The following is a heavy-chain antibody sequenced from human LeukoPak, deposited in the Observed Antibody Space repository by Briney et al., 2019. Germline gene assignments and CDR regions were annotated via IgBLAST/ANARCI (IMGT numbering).Heavy chain of an antibody. Sequence: SETLSLTCTVSGGSISSSSYYWGWIRQPPGKGLDWIGSIYYSGSTYYNPSLKSRVTISVDTSKNQFSLKLSSVTAADTAVYYCARGTPVEPFDYWGQGTLVTVSS. CDR3: ARGTPVEPFDY. CDR2: IYYSGST. CDR1: GGSISSSSYY. D-gene: IGHD5-24*01. J-gene: IGHJ4*02. V-gene: IGHV4-39*01.